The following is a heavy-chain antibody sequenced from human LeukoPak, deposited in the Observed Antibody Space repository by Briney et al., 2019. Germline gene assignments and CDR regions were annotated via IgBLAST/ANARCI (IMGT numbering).Heavy chain of an antibody. CDR3: ARHPGKVTNDWYFDL. V-gene: IGHV1-2*02. CDR1: RYTFTGYY. CDR2: INPNSGGT. J-gene: IGHJ2*01. D-gene: IGHD4-23*01. Sequence: ASVKVSCMASRYTFTGYYMHWVRPAPGQGLEWMGWINPNSGGTNYAQKFQGRVTMTRDTSITTAYMELSRLSSDDTAVYYCARHPGKVTNDWYFDLWGRGTLVTVSS.